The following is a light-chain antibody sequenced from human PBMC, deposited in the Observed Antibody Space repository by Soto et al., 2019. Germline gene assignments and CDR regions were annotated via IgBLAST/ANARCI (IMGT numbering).Light chain of an antibody. J-gene: IGKJ2*01. CDR2: KAS. CDR3: QQYSTYSPYT. V-gene: IGKV1-5*03. CDR1: QSISSW. Sequence: DIEMTQSPSTLSASVGDRVTITCRASQSISSWLAWYQQKPGRAPKLLIYKASSLESGVPSRFSGSGSGTEFTLTISSLQPDDFATYYCQQYSTYSPYTFGQGTKLEI.